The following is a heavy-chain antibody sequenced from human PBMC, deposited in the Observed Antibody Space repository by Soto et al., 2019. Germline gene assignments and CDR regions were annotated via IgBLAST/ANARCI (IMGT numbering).Heavy chain of an antibody. J-gene: IGHJ6*02. CDR3: AKGHSDYQGDYNYYGMDV. Sequence: GGSLRLSCTASGFPFSSYAISWVRQAPGRGLEWVAASTGAGGGTYNLEAVKGRFTVSRDNSKKTVYLQLDGLRAEDTAVYYCAKGHSDYQGDYNYYGMDVWGQGTTVTVSS. V-gene: IGHV3-23*01. D-gene: IGHD6-25*01. CDR2: STGAGGGT. CDR1: GFPFSSYA.